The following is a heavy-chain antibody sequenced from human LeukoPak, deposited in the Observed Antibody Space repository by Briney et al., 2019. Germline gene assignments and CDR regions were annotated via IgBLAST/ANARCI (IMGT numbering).Heavy chain of an antibody. D-gene: IGHD6-19*01. CDR1: GGSISSSSYY. Sequence: SETLSLTCTVSGGSISSSSYYWGWIRQPPGKGLEWIGSIYYSGSTYYNPSLKSRVTISVDTSKNQFSLKLSSVTAADTAVYYCARIPTYYSSGLWSDYWGQGTLVTVSS. CDR2: IYYSGST. V-gene: IGHV4-39*01. J-gene: IGHJ4*02. CDR3: ARIPTYYSSGLWSDY.